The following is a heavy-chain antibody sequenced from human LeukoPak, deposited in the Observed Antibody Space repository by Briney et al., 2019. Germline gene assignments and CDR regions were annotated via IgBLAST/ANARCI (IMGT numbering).Heavy chain of an antibody. CDR1: GFTFSSYW. CDR3: ARDPILGYCSGGSCNYYYYGMDV. J-gene: IGHJ6*02. V-gene: IGHV3-7*01. Sequence: GGSLRLSCAASGFTFSSYWMSWVRQAPGKGLEWVANIKQDGSEKYYVDSVKGRFTISRDNAKNSLYLQMNSLRAEDTAVYYCARDPILGYCSGGSCNYYYYGMDVWGQGTTVTVSS. D-gene: IGHD2-15*01. CDR2: IKQDGSEK.